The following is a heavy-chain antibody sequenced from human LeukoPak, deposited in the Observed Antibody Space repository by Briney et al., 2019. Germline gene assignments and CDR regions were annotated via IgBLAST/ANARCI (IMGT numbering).Heavy chain of an antibody. V-gene: IGHV4-59*12. Sequence: PSETLSLTCTVSGGSISSYYWSWIRQPPGKGLEWIGYIYYSGSTYYNPSLKSRVTISVDTSKNQFSLKLSSVTAADTAVYYCARGSDYYGSGSYYPSDYWGQGTLVTVSS. J-gene: IGHJ4*02. CDR3: ARGSDYYGSGSYYPSDY. CDR1: GGSISSYY. CDR2: IYYSGST. D-gene: IGHD3-10*01.